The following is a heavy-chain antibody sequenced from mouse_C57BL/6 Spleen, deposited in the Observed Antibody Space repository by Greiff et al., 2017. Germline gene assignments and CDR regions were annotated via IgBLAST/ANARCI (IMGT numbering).Heavy chain of an antibody. V-gene: IGHV6-6*01. CDR3: SRGPVFDY. CDR1: GFTFSDAW. Sequence: EVMLLESGGGLVQPGGSMKLSCAASGFTFSDAWMDWVRQSPEKGLEWVAEIRNKANNNATYYAESVKGRFTISRDDSKSILYLQTNSLRAEDTGIYYCSRGPVFDYWGQGTTLTVSS. J-gene: IGHJ2*01. CDR2: IRNKANNNAT.